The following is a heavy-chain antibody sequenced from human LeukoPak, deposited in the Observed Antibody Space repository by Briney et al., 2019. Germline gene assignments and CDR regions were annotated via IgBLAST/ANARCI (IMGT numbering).Heavy chain of an antibody. D-gene: IGHD4-17*01. CDR1: ARSISSYS. CDR2: IYYSVSA. J-gene: IGHJ4*02. CDR3: ASFSGDYYCDY. V-gene: IGHV4-59*08. Sequence: SESLSLACTLSARSISSYSCSWIRQPPGRGPEWIGYIYYSVSATYNPSLKSRVTISVDTSINQFSLKLSSVTVPQTAVYYCASFSGDYYCDYWGRGTLVSVSS.